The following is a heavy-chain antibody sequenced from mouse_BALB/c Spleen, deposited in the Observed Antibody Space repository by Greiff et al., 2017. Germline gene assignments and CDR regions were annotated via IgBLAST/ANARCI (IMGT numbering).Heavy chain of an antibody. V-gene: IGHV5-4*02. CDR3: ARARNGNDFDY. D-gene: IGHD2-1*01. J-gene: IGHJ2*01. Sequence: EVMLVESGGGLVKPGGSLKLSCAASGFTFSDYYMYWVRQTPEKRLEWVATISDGGSYTYYPDSVKGRFTISRDNAKNNLYLQMSSLKSEDTAMYYCARARNGNDFDYWGQGTTLTVSS. CDR1: GFTFSDYY. CDR2: ISDGGSYT.